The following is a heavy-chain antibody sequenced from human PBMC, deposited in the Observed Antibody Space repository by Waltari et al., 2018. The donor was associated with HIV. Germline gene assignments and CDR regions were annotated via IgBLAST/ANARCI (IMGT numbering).Heavy chain of an antibody. J-gene: IGHJ6*01. D-gene: IGHD6-19*01. Sequence: QVHLEQWGTGLLRPSETLSLTCAVYGGSFSGYYSSWIRQSPGRGLEWIGVVNHVGRTNYSPSLKGRVTVSVDTSKNQFSLTMRSVTAADTAVYYCARDSAPGLAVDDDDGEFFYYGLDVWGQGTTVTVSS. CDR2: VNHVGRT. V-gene: IGHV4-34*01. CDR3: ARDSAPGLAVDDDDGEFFYYGLDV. CDR1: GGSFSGYY.